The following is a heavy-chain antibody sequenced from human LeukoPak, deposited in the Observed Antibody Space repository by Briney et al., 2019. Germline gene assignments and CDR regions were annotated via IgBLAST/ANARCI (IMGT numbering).Heavy chain of an antibody. J-gene: IGHJ4*02. Sequence: GGSLRLSCAASGFAFSTAWMTWVRQAPGKGLEWVSYISSSRGHTTYADSVKGRFTISRDNAQNSLYLQMNILRAEDTAVYYCAISGGLYFDYWGQGTLVAVSS. CDR2: ISSSRGHT. CDR1: GFAFSTAW. V-gene: IGHV3-11*03. D-gene: IGHD3-16*01. CDR3: AISGGLYFDY.